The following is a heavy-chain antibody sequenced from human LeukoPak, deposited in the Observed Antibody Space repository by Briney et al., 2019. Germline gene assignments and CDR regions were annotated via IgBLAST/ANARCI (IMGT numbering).Heavy chain of an antibody. V-gene: IGHV3-9*01. J-gene: IGHJ4*02. CDR3: AREFLGDLYYFDY. Sequence: GGSLRLSCAASGFTFDDYAMHWVRQAPGKGLEWVSGISWNSGSIGYADSVKGRFTISRDNAKNSLYLQMNSLRAEDTALYYCAREFLGDLYYFDYWGQGTLVTVSS. CDR2: ISWNSGSI. CDR1: GFTFDDYA. D-gene: IGHD3-16*01.